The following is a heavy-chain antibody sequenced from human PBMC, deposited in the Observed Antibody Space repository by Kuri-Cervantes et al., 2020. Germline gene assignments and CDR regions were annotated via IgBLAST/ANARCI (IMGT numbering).Heavy chain of an antibody. CDR1: GGSVSSGRYY. D-gene: IGHD3-3*01. V-gene: IGHV4-61*03. J-gene: IGHJ6*03. CDR3: ARGGGDFVVPPSAADYYFYYMDV. CDR2: IYYSGST. Sequence: SETLSLTCTVSGGSVSSGRYYWSWIRQPPGKGLEWIGYIYYSGSTNYNPSLKSRVTISVDTSKNHFSLKLNSVTAADTAVYSCARGGGDFVVPPSAADYYFYYMDVWGKGTTVTVSS.